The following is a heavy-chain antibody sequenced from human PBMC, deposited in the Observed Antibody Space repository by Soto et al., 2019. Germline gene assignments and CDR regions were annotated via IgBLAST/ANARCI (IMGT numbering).Heavy chain of an antibody. CDR3: ARASGSSSWQRRANWFDP. V-gene: IGHV3-30-3*01. Sequence: LRLSCAASGFTFSSYAMHWVRQAPGKRLEWVAVISYDGSNKYYADSVKGRFTISRDNSKNTLYLQMNSLRAEDTAVYYCARASGSSSWQRRANWFDPWGQGTLVTVSS. D-gene: IGHD6-13*01. J-gene: IGHJ5*02. CDR1: GFTFSSYA. CDR2: ISYDGSNK.